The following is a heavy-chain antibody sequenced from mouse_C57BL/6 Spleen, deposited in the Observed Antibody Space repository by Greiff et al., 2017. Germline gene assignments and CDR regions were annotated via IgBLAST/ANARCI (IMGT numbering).Heavy chain of an antibody. Sequence: QVHVKQSGAELVKPGASVKMSCKASGYTFTSYWITWVKQRPGQGLEWIGDIYPGSGSTNYNEKFKSKATLTVDTSSSTAYMQLSSLTSEDSAVYYCARLARDAMDYWGQGTSVTVSS. CDR2: IYPGSGST. CDR3: ARLARDAMDY. CDR1: GYTFTSYW. D-gene: IGHD3-1*01. J-gene: IGHJ4*01. V-gene: IGHV1-55*01.